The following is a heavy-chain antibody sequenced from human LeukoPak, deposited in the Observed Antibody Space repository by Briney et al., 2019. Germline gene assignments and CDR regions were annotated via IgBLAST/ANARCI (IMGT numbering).Heavy chain of an antibody. CDR2: ITGSGGTT. D-gene: IGHD3-10*01. CDR3: AGRGSGSYFDY. CDR1: GITFSFYG. Sequence: PGGSLRLSCEASGITFSFYGMSWVRQAPGKGLEWVSAITGSGGTTYYADSMKGRFTISRDNSKNTLYLQMHSLRAEDTAVYYCAGRGSGSYFDYWGQGTLVTVSS. J-gene: IGHJ4*02. V-gene: IGHV3-23*01.